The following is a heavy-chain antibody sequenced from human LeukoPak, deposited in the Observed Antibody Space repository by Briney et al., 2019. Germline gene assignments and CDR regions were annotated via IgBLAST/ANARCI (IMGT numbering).Heavy chain of an antibody. CDR3: ARERLKGAGFDP. J-gene: IGHJ5*02. V-gene: IGHV1-58*02. Sequence: PEASVKVSCKASGFTFTSSAMQWVRQARGQRLEWIGWIVVGSGNTNYAQKFQERVTITRDMSTSTAYMELSRLRSDDTAVYYCARERLKGAGFDPWGQGTLVTVSS. CDR1: GFTFTSSA. D-gene: IGHD1-26*01. CDR2: IVVGSGNT.